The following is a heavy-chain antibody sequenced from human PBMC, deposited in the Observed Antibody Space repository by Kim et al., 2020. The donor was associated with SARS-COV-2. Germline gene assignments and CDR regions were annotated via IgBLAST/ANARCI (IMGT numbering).Heavy chain of an antibody. CDR3: ARGLRVAGHLFYYYYGMDV. J-gene: IGHJ6*02. CDR1: GYTFTSYA. CDR2: INTNTGNP. Sequence: ASVKVSCKASGYTFTSYAMNWVRQAPGQGLEWMGWINTNTGNPTYAQGFTGRFVFSLDTSVSTAYLQISSLKAEDTAVYYCARGLRVAGHLFYYYYGMDVWGQGTTVTVSS. D-gene: IGHD6-19*01. V-gene: IGHV7-4-1*02.